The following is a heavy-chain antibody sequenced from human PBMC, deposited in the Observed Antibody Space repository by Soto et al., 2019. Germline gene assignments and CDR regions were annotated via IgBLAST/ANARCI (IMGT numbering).Heavy chain of an antibody. V-gene: IGHV4-34*01. D-gene: IGHD3-3*01. CDR3: ARVVPAAILKGWVYYYHFWSGYFQRWFDP. J-gene: IGHJ5*02. CDR1: RGSFSGYY. CDR2: INHSGST. Sequence: PXATLSLTCAVYRGSFSGYYWSWIRQPPGKGLEWIGEINHSGSTNYNPSLKSRVTISVDTSKNQFSLKLSSVTAADTAVYYCARVVPAAILKGWVYYYHFWSGYFQRWFDPWGQGTLVTVSS.